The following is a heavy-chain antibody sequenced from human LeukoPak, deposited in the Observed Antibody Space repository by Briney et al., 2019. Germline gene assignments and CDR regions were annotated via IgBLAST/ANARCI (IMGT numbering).Heavy chain of an antibody. Sequence: GGSLRLSCAASGFTFSSYGMHWVRQAPGKGLEWVAVISYDGSNKYYADSVKGRFTISRDNSKNTLYLQMNSLRAEDTAVYYCAKREVDYRVAYWGQGTLVTVSS. D-gene: IGHD4-11*01. CDR1: GFTFSSYG. CDR3: AKREVDYRVAY. CDR2: ISYDGSNK. J-gene: IGHJ4*02. V-gene: IGHV3-30*18.